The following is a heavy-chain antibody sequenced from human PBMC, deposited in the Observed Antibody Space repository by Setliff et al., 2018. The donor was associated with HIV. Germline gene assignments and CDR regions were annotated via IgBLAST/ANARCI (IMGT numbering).Heavy chain of an antibody. V-gene: IGHV1-18*01. Sequence: ASVKVSCKASGYTFTYYGISWVRQAPGQGLEWMGWISGYNGNTNFAQKLQGRVTLTTDTSTSTAYMELRSLRSDDTAVYYCARDYVVPAGINNWFDPWGQGTLVTVSS. CDR2: ISGYNGNT. CDR3: ARDYVVPAGINNWFDP. D-gene: IGHD2-2*01. CDR1: GYTFTYYG. J-gene: IGHJ5*02.